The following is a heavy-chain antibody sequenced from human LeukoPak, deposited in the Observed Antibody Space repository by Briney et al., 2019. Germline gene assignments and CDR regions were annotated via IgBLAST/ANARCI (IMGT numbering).Heavy chain of an antibody. D-gene: IGHD6-6*01. V-gene: IGHV3-33*01. J-gene: IGHJ6*03. Sequence: GGSLRLSCAASGFTFSSYNMFWVRQAPGKGLEWVAVIWYDGSNKYYAESAKGRFIISRDTSKNTLYLEMNSLRAEDTAVYYCAREYSSSSGYYYYYMDVWGKGTTVTVSS. CDR3: AREYSSSSGYYYYYMDV. CDR1: GFTFSSYN. CDR2: IWYDGSNK.